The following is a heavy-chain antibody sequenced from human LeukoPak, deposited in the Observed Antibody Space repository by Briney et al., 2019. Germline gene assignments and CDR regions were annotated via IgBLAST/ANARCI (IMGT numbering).Heavy chain of an antibody. J-gene: IGHJ5*02. CDR2: INTSGST. CDR1: GGSISSGGYY. Sequence: SETLSLTCTVSGGSISSGGYYWSWIRQPAGKGLEWIGRINTSGSTNYNPSLKSRVTISVDTSKNQFSLKLSSVTAADTAVYYCAREHPYCSSTSCSQDFNWFDPWGQGTLVTVSS. D-gene: IGHD2-2*01. CDR3: AREHPYCSSTSCSQDFNWFDP. V-gene: IGHV4-61*02.